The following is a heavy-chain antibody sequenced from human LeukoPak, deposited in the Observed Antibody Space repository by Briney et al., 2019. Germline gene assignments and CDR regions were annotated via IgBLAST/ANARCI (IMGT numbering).Heavy chain of an antibody. D-gene: IGHD6-19*01. V-gene: IGHV3-23*01. CDR2: ISYSGGTT. CDR3: AKDRSGLNWYFDL. CDR1: GFTFSSYA. J-gene: IGHJ2*01. Sequence: GGSLRLSCAASGFTFSSYAMSWVRQAPGKGLEWVSAISYSGGTTYYADSVRGRFTISRDNSKNTLYLQLNSLRAEDTAVYFCAKDRSGLNWYFDLWGRGTLVTVSS.